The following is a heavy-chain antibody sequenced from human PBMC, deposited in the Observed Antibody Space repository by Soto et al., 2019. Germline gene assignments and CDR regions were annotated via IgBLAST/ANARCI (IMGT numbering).Heavy chain of an antibody. J-gene: IGHJ6*03. CDR2: IYYSGST. V-gene: IGHV4-59*01. Sequence: QVQLQESGPGLVKPSETLSLTCTVSGGSISSYYWSWIRQPPGTGLECIVYIYYSGSTNYNPSLKSRVTISVDTSKNQFSLKRSSVTAADTAVYYCARDLKRDYYYYMDVWGKGTTVTVSS. CDR1: GGSISSYY. D-gene: IGHD1-1*01. CDR3: ARDLKRDYYYYMDV.